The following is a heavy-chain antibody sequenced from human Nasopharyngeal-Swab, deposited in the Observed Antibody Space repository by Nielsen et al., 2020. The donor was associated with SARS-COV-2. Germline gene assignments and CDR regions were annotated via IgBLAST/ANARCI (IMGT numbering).Heavy chain of an antibody. CDR3: ARGLNGYNYQSYHYYFMDV. J-gene: IGHJ6*03. Sequence: WIRQPPGKGLEWVPVIYTAGTTYYADSVKGRFTISRTNSKNMLFLQMNSLRAEDTAVYYCARGLNGYNYQSYHYYFMDVWGKGTTVTVSS. D-gene: IGHD5-24*01. V-gene: IGHV3-53*04. CDR2: IYTAGTT.